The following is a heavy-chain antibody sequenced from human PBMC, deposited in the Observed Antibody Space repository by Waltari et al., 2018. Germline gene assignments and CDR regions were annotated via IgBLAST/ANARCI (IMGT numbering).Heavy chain of an antibody. CDR1: GGTFSSYA. V-gene: IGHV1-69*09. CDR2: IITILGIA. J-gene: IGHJ6*02. CDR3: ARVPTYCSSTSCYRGGNYYGMDV. Sequence: QVQLVQSGAEVKKPGSSVKVSCKASGGTFSSYAISWVRQAPGQGLEWQGRIITILGIANYAQKFQGRVTITADKSTSTAYMELSSLRSEDTAVYYCARVPTYCSSTSCYRGGNYYGMDVWGQGTTVTVSS. D-gene: IGHD2-2*01.